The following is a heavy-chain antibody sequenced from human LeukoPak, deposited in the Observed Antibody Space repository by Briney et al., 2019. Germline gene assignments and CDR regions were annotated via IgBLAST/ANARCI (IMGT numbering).Heavy chain of an antibody. V-gene: IGHV3-23*01. CDR2: ISGSGGNT. D-gene: IGHD3-10*01. Sequence: PGGSLRLSCAASGFTFSTYAMGWVRQAPGRGLEWVSAISGSGGNTYYADSVKGRFTISRDNSKNTLSLQMNSLRADDTALYYCAKGDYGSGSPPPFFDFWGQGSLVTVSS. CDR1: GFTFSTYA. CDR3: AKGDYGSGSPPPFFDF. J-gene: IGHJ4*02.